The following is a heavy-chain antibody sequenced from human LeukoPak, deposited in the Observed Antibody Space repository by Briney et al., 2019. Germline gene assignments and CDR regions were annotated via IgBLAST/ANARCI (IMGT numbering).Heavy chain of an antibody. CDR3: ARESHYYGSGSYYNYLDY. CDR2: ISNIVDTI. J-gene: IGHJ4*02. CDR1: GFIFSSHS. V-gene: IGHV3-48*01. D-gene: IGHD3-10*01. Sequence: PGGSLRLSCAASGFIFSSHSMNWVRQAPGKGLEWVSYISNIVDTIYYADSVKGRFTISRDNAYNSLHLQMNSLRAEDTAVYYCARESHYYGSGSYYNYLDYWGQGTLVTVSS.